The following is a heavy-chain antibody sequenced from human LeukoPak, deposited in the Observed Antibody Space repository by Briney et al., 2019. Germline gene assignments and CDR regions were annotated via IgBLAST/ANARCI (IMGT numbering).Heavy chain of an antibody. Sequence: PGGSLRLSCAASGFTFSSYAMSWVRQAPGKGLEWVSAISGSGGSTHYADSVKGRFTISRDNSKNTLYLQMNSLRAEDTAVYYCAKKETYYYVNFDSWGQGTLVTVSS. J-gene: IGHJ4*02. V-gene: IGHV3-23*01. CDR1: GFTFSSYA. CDR2: ISGSGGST. D-gene: IGHD3-10*02. CDR3: AKKETYYYVNFDS.